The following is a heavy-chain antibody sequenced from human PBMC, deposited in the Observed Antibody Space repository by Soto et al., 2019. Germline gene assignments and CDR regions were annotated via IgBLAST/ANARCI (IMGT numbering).Heavy chain of an antibody. J-gene: IGHJ5*02. CDR3: ARDPGPRSASIRGLGWFDP. Sequence: SETLYLTCTVSGASIISRTYLWGWIRQPPGRGLEWIGSIHYSGRTYHNPSLKSRFTISRDNAKNSVYLQMDSLRGDDSAVYYCARDPGPRSASIRGLGWFDPWGQGTLVTVSS. D-gene: IGHD2-2*01. V-gene: IGHV4-39*02. CDR1: GASIISRTYL. CDR2: IHYSGRT.